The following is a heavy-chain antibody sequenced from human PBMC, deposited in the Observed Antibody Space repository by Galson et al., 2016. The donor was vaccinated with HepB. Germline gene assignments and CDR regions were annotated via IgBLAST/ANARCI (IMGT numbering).Heavy chain of an antibody. CDR2: INHSGRT. CDR3: ARDLSTWDTVAARSDYAFDL. V-gene: IGHV4-31*03. D-gene: IGHD4-23*01. J-gene: IGHJ2*01. CDR1: GGSISGGNYY. Sequence: PLSLTCTVSGGSISGGNYYWSWIRQHPGKGLEWIGYINHSGRTYYNPSLRSRITISIDTSKSQFSLKLTSVTAADTAVYYCARDLSTWDTVAARSDYAFDLWGRGTLVTVSS.